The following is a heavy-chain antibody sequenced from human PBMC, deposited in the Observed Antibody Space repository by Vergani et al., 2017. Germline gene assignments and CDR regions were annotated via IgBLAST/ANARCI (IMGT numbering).Heavy chain of an antibody. V-gene: IGHV3-49*04. CDR2: IRSKAYGGTT. CDR1: GFTFSSYA. J-gene: IGHJ4*02. CDR3: TRGLWFGSY. Sequence: EVQLLESGGGLVQPGGSLRRSCAASGFTFSSYAMSWVRQAPGKGLEWVGFIRSKAYGGTTEYAASVKGRFTISRDDSQSIAYLQMNSLKTEDTAVYYCTRGLWFGSYWGQGTLVTVSS. D-gene: IGHD3-10*01.